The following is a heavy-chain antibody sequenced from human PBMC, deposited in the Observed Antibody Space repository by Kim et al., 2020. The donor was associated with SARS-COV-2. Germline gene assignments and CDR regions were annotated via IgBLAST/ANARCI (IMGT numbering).Heavy chain of an antibody. D-gene: IGHD2-2*01. J-gene: IGHJ6*02. CDR1: GFTFSSYG. CDR2: IWYDGSNK. Sequence: GGSLRLSCAASGFTFSSYGMHWVRQAPGKGLEWVAVIWYDGSNKYYADSVKGRFTISRDNSNNTLYLQMNSLRAEDTAVYYCARVYHEVYYYYGMDVWGQGTTVTVSS. CDR3: ARVYHEVYYYYGMDV. V-gene: IGHV3-33*01.